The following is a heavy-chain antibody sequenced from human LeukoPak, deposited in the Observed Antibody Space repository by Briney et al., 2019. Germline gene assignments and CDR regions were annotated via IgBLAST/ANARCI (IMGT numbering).Heavy chain of an antibody. CDR3: ARDGCSSTSCYGYGMDV. Sequence: ASVKVSCKASGYTFTSYGISWVRQAPGQGLEWMGWISAYNGNTNYAQKLQGRVTMTTGTSTSTAYMEPRSLRSDDTAVYYCARDGCSSTSCYGYGMDVWGKGTTVTVSS. D-gene: IGHD2-2*01. V-gene: IGHV1-18*04. CDR1: GYTFTSYG. CDR2: ISAYNGNT. J-gene: IGHJ6*04.